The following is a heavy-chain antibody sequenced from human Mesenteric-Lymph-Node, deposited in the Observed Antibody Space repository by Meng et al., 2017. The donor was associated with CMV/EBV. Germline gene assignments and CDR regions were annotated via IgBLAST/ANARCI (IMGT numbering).Heavy chain of an antibody. CDR2: ISGSGGST. J-gene: IGHJ4*02. Sequence: GESLKISCAASGFTFSSYAMSWVRQAPGKGLEWVSAISGSGGSTYYADSVKGRFTISGDNSKNTLYLQMNSLRAEDTAVYYCARYRGAYDYFDYWGQGALVTVSS. CDR1: GFTFSSYA. V-gene: IGHV3-23*01. D-gene: IGHD3-10*01. CDR3: ARYRGAYDYFDY.